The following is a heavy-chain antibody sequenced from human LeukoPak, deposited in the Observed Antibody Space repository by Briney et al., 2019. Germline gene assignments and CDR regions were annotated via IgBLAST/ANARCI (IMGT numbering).Heavy chain of an antibody. V-gene: IGHV3-21*01. CDR2: ISSSSSYI. J-gene: IGHJ6*03. CDR3: ARDGGSSGGHYYYMDV. D-gene: IGHD3-22*01. CDR1: GFTFSSYS. Sequence: GGSLRLSCAASGFTFSSYSMNWVRQAPGKGLEWVSSISSSSSYIYYADSVKGRFTISRDNAKDSLYLQMNSLRAEDTAVYYCARDGGSSGGHYYYMDVWRKGTTVTVSS.